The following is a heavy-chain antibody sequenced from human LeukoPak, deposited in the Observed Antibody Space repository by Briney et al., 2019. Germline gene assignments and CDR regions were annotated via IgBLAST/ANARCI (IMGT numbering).Heavy chain of an antibody. CDR1: GYTFTSYD. J-gene: IGHJ3*02. V-gene: IGHV1-8*01. CDR3: ARTSLYATNHDAFDI. Sequence: GASVKVSCKASGYTFTSYDINWVRQAAGQGLEWMGWMNPNSGNTAYAQKFQGRVTMTRNTSISTAYMELSSLRSEDTAVYYCARTSLYATNHDAFDIWGQGTMVTVSS. CDR2: MNPNSGNT. D-gene: IGHD2-8*01.